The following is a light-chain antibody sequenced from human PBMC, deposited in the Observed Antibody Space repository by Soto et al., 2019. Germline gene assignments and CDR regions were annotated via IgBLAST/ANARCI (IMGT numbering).Light chain of an antibody. J-gene: IGKJ2*01. Sequence: DIQMTQSPSTLSASVGDRVTITCRASQSIRSWLAWYQQKPGKAPKLLIYKASSLESGVPLRFSGSGSGTEFTLTISSLQPDDFATYYCQQYNSYPYTFGQGTKLEIK. CDR3: QQYNSYPYT. V-gene: IGKV1-5*03. CDR1: QSIRSW. CDR2: KAS.